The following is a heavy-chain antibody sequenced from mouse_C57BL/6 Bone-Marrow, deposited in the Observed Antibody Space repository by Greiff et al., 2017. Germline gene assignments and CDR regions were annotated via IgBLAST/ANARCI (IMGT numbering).Heavy chain of an antibody. V-gene: IGHV1-55*01. CDR1: GYTFTSYW. CDR2: IYPTSGRT. D-gene: IGHD4-1*01. J-gene: IGHJ2*01. CDR3: ARSGPLGRSVDD. Sequence: QVQLQQPGAELVKPGASVKMSCKASGYTFTSYWITWVKPRPGQGLEWIGDIYPTSGRTNYNEKFKSKAILTVDTSSNTAYMQLSSLTSEDSAVFYCARSGPLGRSVDDWGQGTTLTVSS.